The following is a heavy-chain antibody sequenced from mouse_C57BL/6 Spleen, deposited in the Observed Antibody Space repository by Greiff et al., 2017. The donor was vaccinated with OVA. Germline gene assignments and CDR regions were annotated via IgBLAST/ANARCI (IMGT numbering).Heavy chain of an antibody. CDR2: IHPNSGST. J-gene: IGHJ3*01. D-gene: IGHD2-3*01. CDR3: ARYVYDFAY. Sequence: VQLQQPGAELVKPGASVKLSCKASGYTFTSYWMHWVKQRPGQGLEWIGMIHPNSGSTNYNEKFKSKATLTVDKSSSTAYMQLSSLTSEDSAVYYCARYVYDFAYGGQGTLVTVSA. V-gene: IGHV1-64*01. CDR1: GYTFTSYW.